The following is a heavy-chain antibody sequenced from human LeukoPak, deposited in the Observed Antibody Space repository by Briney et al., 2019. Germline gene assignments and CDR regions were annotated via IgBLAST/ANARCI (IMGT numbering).Heavy chain of an antibody. CDR2: INYSGST. Sequence: SETLSLTCTVSGGSLRSYYWSWIRQPPGKGLEWIGDINYSGSTNYNPSLKSRVTISVDTSKHQFSLKLSSVTAADTAVYYCARRLAAAGTEGPWFDPWGQGTLVTVSS. CDR1: GGSLRSYY. J-gene: IGHJ5*02. D-gene: IGHD6-13*01. CDR3: ARRLAAAGTEGPWFDP. V-gene: IGHV4-59*08.